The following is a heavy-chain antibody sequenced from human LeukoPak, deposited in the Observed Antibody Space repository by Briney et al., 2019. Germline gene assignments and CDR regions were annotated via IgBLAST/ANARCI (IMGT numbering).Heavy chain of an antibody. CDR2: ISYDGSNK. J-gene: IGHJ4*02. CDR3: AREILDGPFDY. Sequence: PSGRSLRLSCAAPGFTFSSYAMHWVRQAPGKGLEWVAVISYDGSNKYYADSVKGRFTISRDNSKNTLYLQMNSLRAEDTAVYYCAREILDGPFDYWGQGTLVTVSS. CDR1: GFTFSSYA. V-gene: IGHV3-30*04. D-gene: IGHD5-24*01.